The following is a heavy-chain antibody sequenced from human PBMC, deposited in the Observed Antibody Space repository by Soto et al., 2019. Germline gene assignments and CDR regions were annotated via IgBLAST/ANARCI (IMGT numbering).Heavy chain of an antibody. Sequence: GGPLRLSCSASGFTFSNYAIHWVRQAPGKGLEYFAAITNSGARTFYAHSVKGRSPISRDNAKNSLYPQINSLRAEDTAVYYCARRAVVSDDWGQGTMVNVSS. CDR3: ARRAVVSDD. V-gene: IGHV3-64*04. D-gene: IGHD2-15*01. J-gene: IGHJ4*02. CDR2: ITNSGART. CDR1: GFTFSNYA.